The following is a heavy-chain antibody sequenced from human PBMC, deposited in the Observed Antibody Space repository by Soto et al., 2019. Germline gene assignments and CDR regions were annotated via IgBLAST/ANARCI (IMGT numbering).Heavy chain of an antibody. CDR2: VYYTGRS. V-gene: IGHV4-39*01. CDR1: GGSVTNSSYY. CDR3: VGQRNTVPTQAYFDY. D-gene: IGHD2-2*02. Sequence: SETLSLTCTVSGGSVTNSSYYWGWIRQSPGKGLEWIGSVYYTGRSYSKSSVKSRVTISVDTSKNLFSLSLNSVTASDTAVYFCVGQRNTVPTQAYFDYCGPAALVTVSS. J-gene: IGHJ4*02.